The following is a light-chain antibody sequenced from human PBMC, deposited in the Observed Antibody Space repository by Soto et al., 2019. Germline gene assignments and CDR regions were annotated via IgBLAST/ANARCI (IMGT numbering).Light chain of an antibody. Sequence: QSALTQPPSASGSPGQAVTISCTGTSTDIGGYNYVSWYQQHPGKAPKLMIYEVTKRPSGVPGRFSGSKSGNTASLTVFGLQAEDEADYYCSSYADSNTRVVFGGGTKVTVL. V-gene: IGLV2-8*01. CDR2: EVT. J-gene: IGLJ3*02. CDR3: SSYADSNTRVV. CDR1: STDIGGYNY.